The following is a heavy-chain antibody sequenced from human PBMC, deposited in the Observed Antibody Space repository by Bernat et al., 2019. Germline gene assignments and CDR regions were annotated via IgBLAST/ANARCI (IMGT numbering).Heavy chain of an antibody. J-gene: IGHJ6*03. V-gene: IGHV3-30*01. CDR1: GFTFRSYA. Sequence: QVQLVESGGGVVQPGRSLRLSCAASGFTFRSYAMHWVRQAPGQGLEWVAVISYDGSNKYYADSVKGRFTISRDNSKNTLYLQMNSLRAEDTAVDYCARGPTYYYYYMDVWGKGTTVTVSS. CDR3: ARGPTYYYYYMDV. CDR2: ISYDGSNK.